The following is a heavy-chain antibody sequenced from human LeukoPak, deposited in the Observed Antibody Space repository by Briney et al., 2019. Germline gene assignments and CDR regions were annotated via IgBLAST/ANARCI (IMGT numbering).Heavy chain of an antibody. CDR3: AKGPGATTFDAFDI. D-gene: IGHD4/OR15-4a*01. CDR2: INTNTGNP. V-gene: IGHV7-4-1*02. Sequence: GASVKVSCKASGYTFTSYAMNWVRQAPGQGLEWMGWINTNTGNPTYAQGFTGRFVFSLDTSVSTAYLQISSLKAEDTAVYYCAKGPGATTFDAFDIWGQGTRVTVSS. CDR1: GYTFTSYA. J-gene: IGHJ3*02.